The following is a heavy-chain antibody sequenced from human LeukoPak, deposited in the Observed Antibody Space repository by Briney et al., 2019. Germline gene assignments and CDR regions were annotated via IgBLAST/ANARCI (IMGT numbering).Heavy chain of an antibody. CDR3: AGVRWELHWDY. J-gene: IGHJ4*02. V-gene: IGHV1-18*01. CDR1: GYTFTSYG. Sequence: ASVKVSCKASGYTFTSYGISWVRQAPGQGLEWMGWISVYNGNTNYAQKLQGRVTMTTDTSTSTAYMELRSLRSDDTAIYYCAGVRWELHWDYWGQGTLVTVSS. D-gene: IGHD1-26*01. CDR2: ISVYNGNT.